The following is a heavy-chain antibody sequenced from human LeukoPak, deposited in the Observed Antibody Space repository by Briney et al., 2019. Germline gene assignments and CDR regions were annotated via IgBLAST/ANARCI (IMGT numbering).Heavy chain of an antibody. Sequence: GRSLRLSCAASGFTFSSYGMHWVRQAPGKGLEWVAVIWYVGSDDYYADSVKGRFTISRDNSKNTLFLQVNSLRAEDTAVYYCAKDHSKLGMDWYFDLWGRGTLVTVSS. CDR3: AKDHSKLGMDWYFDL. V-gene: IGHV3-33*06. J-gene: IGHJ2*01. D-gene: IGHD2-15*01. CDR1: GFTFSSYG. CDR2: IWYVGSDD.